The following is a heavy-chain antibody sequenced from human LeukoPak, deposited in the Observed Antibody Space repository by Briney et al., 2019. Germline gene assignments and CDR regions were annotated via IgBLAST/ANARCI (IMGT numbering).Heavy chain of an antibody. CDR3: ARDDIVATIGPDY. J-gene: IGHJ4*02. V-gene: IGHV4-38-2*02. CDR1: GFTFSSYE. Sequence: GSLRLSCAASGFTFSSYEMNWIRQPPGKGLEWIGSIYHSGSTYYNPSLKSRVTISVDTSKNQFSLKLSSVTAADTAVYYCARDDIVATIGPDYWGQGTLVTVSS. CDR2: IYHSGST. D-gene: IGHD5-12*01.